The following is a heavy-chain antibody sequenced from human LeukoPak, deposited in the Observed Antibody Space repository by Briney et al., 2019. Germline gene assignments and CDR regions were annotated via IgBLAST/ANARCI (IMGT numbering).Heavy chain of an antibody. CDR3: ARDQWLQSDYYMDV. J-gene: IGHJ6*03. V-gene: IGHV3-21*01. Sequence: GGSLRLSCAASGSTFSSYSMNWVRQAPGKRLEWVSFISSSSSYIYYADSMKGRFTISRDNAKNSLYLQMNSLRAEDMAVYYCARDQWLQSDYYMDVWGKGTTVTVSS. CDR2: ISSSSSYI. CDR1: GSTFSSYS. D-gene: IGHD5-18*01.